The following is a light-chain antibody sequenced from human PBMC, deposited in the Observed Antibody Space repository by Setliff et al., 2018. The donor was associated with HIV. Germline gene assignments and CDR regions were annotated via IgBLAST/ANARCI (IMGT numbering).Light chain of an antibody. CDR1: NSDIGSYNY. V-gene: IGLV2-14*03. CDR2: DFT. CDR3: TSYTSRDTYV. J-gene: IGLJ1*01. Sequence: QSVLAQPASVSGSPGQSITISCTGTNSDIGSYNYVSWYLQESGKAPKLIMYDFTSRPSGISNRFSGSQSGNTASLTISGLRTEDEGTYYCTSYTSRDTYVFGTGTKV.